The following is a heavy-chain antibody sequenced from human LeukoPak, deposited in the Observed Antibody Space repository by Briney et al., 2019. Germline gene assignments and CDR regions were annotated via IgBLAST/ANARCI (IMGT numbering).Heavy chain of an antibody. CDR1: GYTFTSYG. Sequence: ASVKVSCKASGYTFTSYGISWVRQAPGQGLEWMGWISAYNGNTNYAQKLQGRVTMTTDTSTSTAYMELRSLRSDDTAVYYCARDVYNWKVPGDAFDIWGQGTMVTVSS. V-gene: IGHV1-18*01. CDR2: ISAYNGNT. D-gene: IGHD1-20*01. CDR3: ARDVYNWKVPGDAFDI. J-gene: IGHJ3*02.